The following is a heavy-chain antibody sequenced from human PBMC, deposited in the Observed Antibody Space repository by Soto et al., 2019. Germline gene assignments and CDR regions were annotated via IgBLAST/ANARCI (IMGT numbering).Heavy chain of an antibody. Sequence: GGSLRLSCAASGFTFSSYWMSWVRQAPGKGLEWVANIKQDGSEKYYVDSVKGRSTISRDNAKNSLYLQMNSLRAEDTAVYFCARVRIPTIFGVVIGGRFDYWGQGTLVTVSS. V-gene: IGHV3-7*01. CDR2: IKQDGSEK. CDR1: GFTFSSYW. D-gene: IGHD3-3*01. J-gene: IGHJ4*02. CDR3: ARVRIPTIFGVVIGGRFDY.